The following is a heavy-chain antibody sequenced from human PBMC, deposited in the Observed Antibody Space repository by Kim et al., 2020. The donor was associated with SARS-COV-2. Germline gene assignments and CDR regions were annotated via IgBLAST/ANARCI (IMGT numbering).Heavy chain of an antibody. CDR3: ARGSSVAVAGRLVDD. Sequence: GGSLRLSCAASGFTFSRHTMNWVRQAPGKGLEWISCISSSGSSIYYADSVKGRFTVSRDNAKNSLYLQINSLRVEDTAVYYCARGSSVAVAGRLVDDWGQGTLVTVSS. CDR1: GFTFSRHT. CDR2: ISSSGSSI. D-gene: IGHD6-19*01. J-gene: IGHJ4*02. V-gene: IGHV3-21*06.